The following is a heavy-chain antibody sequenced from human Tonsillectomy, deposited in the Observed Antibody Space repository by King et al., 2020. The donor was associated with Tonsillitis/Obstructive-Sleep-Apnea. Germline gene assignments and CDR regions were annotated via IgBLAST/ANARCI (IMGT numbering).Heavy chain of an antibody. J-gene: IGHJ4*01. D-gene: IGHD6-19*01. CDR3: AREGYSSGRACCYDC. Sequence: VQLVESGGGVVQPGRSLRLSCSASGFRFSNFVLHWVRQAPGKGLEWVGLISKGGSAKTYGDSVKGRFTISRDDSKATLYLQMDSLRDEDTAVYYCAREGYSSGRACCYDCWGHGTLVTVSS. CDR1: GFRFSNFV. CDR2: ISKGGSAK. V-gene: IGHV3-30*04.